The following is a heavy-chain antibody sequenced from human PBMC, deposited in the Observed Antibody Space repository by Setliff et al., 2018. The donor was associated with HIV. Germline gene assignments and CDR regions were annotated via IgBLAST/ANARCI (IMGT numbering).Heavy chain of an antibody. CDR2: INHSGST. J-gene: IGHJ3*01. CDR1: GGSLSGYY. Sequence: SETLSLTCAVYGGSLSGYYWTWIRQPPGTGLEWIGEINHSGSTNYNPSLKSRVTISIDTSKNQFSLKMTSVTAADTAVYYCVRAGDYYESTGARAGFDFWGQGTRVTVSS. V-gene: IGHV4-34*01. D-gene: IGHD3-22*01. CDR3: VRAGDYYESTGARAGFDF.